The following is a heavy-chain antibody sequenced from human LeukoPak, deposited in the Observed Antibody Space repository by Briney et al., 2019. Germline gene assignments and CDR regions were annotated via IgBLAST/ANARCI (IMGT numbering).Heavy chain of an antibody. J-gene: IGHJ5*02. CDR2: ITSSSSYI. V-gene: IGHV3-21*01. CDR3: ATDLIHYYGSGAKT. D-gene: IGHD3-10*01. Sequence: GGSLRLSCAASGFTFSTSSMNWVRQAPGKGLEWVSSITSSSSYIYYADSVKGRFTISRDNAKNSLYLQMNSLRAEDTAVYYCATDLIHYYGSGAKTWGQGTLVTVSS. CDR1: GFTFSTSS.